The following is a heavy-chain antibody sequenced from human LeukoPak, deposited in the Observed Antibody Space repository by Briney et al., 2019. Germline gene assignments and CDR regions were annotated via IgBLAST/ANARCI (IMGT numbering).Heavy chain of an antibody. J-gene: IGHJ4*02. V-gene: IGHV4-34*01. CDR1: GGSFSGYY. Sequence: SETLFLTCAVSGGSFSGYYWTWIRQPPGKGLEWIGEINHSGSANYNPSLKSRVTISLDTSKDQFSLKLSSVTAADTAVYYCARGQGTVTTHWGQGTLVTVSS. CDR3: ARGQGTVTTH. D-gene: IGHD4-17*01. CDR2: INHSGSA.